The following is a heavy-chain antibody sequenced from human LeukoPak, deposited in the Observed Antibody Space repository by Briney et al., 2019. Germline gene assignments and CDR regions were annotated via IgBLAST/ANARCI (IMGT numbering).Heavy chain of an antibody. CDR2: ISAYNGNT. CDR3: ARTPHDYDSSGYHNGGFDY. V-gene: IGHV1-18*01. D-gene: IGHD3-22*01. CDR1: GYTFTRYG. Sequence: ASVKVSCKASGYTFTRYGISWVRQAPGQGLEWMGWISAYNGNTSYAQKLQGRVTMTTDTSTSTAYMELRSLRSDDTAVYYCARTPHDYDSSGYHNGGFDYWGQGTLVTVSS. J-gene: IGHJ4*02.